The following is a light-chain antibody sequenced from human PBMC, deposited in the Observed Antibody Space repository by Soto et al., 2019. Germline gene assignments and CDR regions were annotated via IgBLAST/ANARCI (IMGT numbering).Light chain of an antibody. Sequence: EIVLTQSPGTLSLSPGERATLPCRASQSVSSSYLAWYQQKPGQAPSLLIYGASSRATGIPDRFSGSGSGTDFTLTISRLEPEDFAVYYCQQYGSSSWTFGQGTKVDIK. J-gene: IGKJ1*01. CDR1: QSVSSSY. V-gene: IGKV3-20*01. CDR2: GAS. CDR3: QQYGSSSWT.